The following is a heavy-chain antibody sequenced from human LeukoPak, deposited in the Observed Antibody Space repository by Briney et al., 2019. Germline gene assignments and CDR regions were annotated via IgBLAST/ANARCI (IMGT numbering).Heavy chain of an antibody. CDR2: IIPIFGTA. D-gene: IGHD2-2*01. J-gene: IGHJ4*02. V-gene: IGHV1-69*01. Sequence: SVKVSCKASGGTFSSYAISWVRQAPGQGLEWMGGIIPIFGTANYAQKFQGRVTITADESTSTAYMELSSLRSEDTAVYYCARGGFVVVPAAKLNHFDYWGQGTLVTVSS. CDR3: ARGGFVVVPAAKLNHFDY. CDR1: GGTFSSYA.